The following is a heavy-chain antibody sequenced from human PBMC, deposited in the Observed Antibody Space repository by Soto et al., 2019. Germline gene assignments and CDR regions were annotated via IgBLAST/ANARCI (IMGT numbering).Heavy chain of an antibody. CDR2: ISGIKNYI. V-gene: IGHV3-21*06. J-gene: IGHJ4*02. D-gene: IGHD3-10*01. CDR3: AREGVHNYTEYYFDY. Sequence: SCAASGFTFSYYPLHGVLRSPGKGLEWVSSISGIKNYIRYADSVKGRFTISRDNAKTSLYLQMNSLTAEDTAVYYCAREGVHNYTEYYFDYWGQGTLVTVSS. CDR1: GFTFSYYP.